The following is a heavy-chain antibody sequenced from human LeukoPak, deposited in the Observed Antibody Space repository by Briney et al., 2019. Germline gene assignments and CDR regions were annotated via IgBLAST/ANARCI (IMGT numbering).Heavy chain of an antibody. CDR2: IYSGGST. J-gene: IGHJ4*02. V-gene: IGHV3-66*01. D-gene: IGHD3-10*01. CDR3: ARILWFGELLPDY. CDR1: GFTVSSNY. Sequence: GGSLRLSCAASGFTVSSNYMSWVRQAPGKGLEWVSVIYSGGSTYYADSVKGRFTISRDNSKNTLYLQMNSLRAEDTAVYYCARILWFGELLPDYWGQGTLVTVSP.